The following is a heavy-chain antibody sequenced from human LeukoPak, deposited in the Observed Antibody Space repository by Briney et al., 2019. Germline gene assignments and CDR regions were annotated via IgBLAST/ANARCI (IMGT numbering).Heavy chain of an antibody. Sequence: ASVKVSCKASGYTFTGYYMHWVRQAPGQGLEWMGRINPNSGGTNYAQKFQGRVTMTRDTSISTAYMELSRLRSDDTAEYYCASPFGVVTAFDYWGQGTLVTVSS. V-gene: IGHV1-2*06. D-gene: IGHD3-3*01. CDR1: GYTFTGYY. CDR3: ASPFGVVTAFDY. CDR2: INPNSGGT. J-gene: IGHJ4*02.